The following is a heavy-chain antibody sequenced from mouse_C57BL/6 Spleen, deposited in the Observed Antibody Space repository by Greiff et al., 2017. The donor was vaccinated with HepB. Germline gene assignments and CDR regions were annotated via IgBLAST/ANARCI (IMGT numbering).Heavy chain of an antibody. CDR1: GYTFTSYW. V-gene: IGHV1-59*01. CDR3: ARDGYSNLWFAY. Sequence: QVHVKQPGAELVRPGTSVKLSCKASGYTFTSYWMHWVKQRPGQGLEWIGVIDPSDSYTNYNQKFKGKATLTVDTSSSTAYMQLSSLTSEDSAVYYCARDGYSNLWFAYWGQGTLVTVSA. J-gene: IGHJ3*01. D-gene: IGHD2-5*01. CDR2: IDPSDSYT.